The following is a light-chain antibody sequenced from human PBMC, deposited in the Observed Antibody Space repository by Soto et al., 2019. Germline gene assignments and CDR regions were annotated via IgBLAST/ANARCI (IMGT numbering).Light chain of an antibody. CDR2: GAS. J-gene: IGKJ5*01. V-gene: IGKV3-15*01. CDR3: QQYKNWPLIT. CDR1: ETVRSN. Sequence: RVMTQSPDTLSVSPGARATLSCRASETVRSNLAWYQQNPGQSPRLLIYGASTRATGIPARFSGSGSGTQFTLTVSSLQSEDFAVYYCQQYKNWPLITFGQGTRLEIK.